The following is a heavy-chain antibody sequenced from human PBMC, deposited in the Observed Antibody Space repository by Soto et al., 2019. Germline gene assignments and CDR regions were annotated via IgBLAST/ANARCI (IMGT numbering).Heavy chain of an antibody. CDR1: GGSFSGYY. Sequence: SETLSLTCAVYGGSFSGYYWSWIRQPPGKGLEWIGEINHSGSTNYNPSLKSRVTISVDTSKNQFSLKLSSVTAADTAVYYCARTWGTTVTTFDYWGQGTLVTVSS. D-gene: IGHD4-17*01. J-gene: IGHJ4*02. CDR2: INHSGST. V-gene: IGHV4-34*01. CDR3: ARTWGTTVTTFDY.